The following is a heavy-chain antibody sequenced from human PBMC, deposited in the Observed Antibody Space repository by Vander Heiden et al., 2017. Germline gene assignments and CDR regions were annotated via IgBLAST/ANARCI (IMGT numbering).Heavy chain of an antibody. D-gene: IGHD1-7*01. CDR1: GVIIRNLG. J-gene: IGHJ6*02. CDR3: AKDHGGNNWNWYYGSDV. Sequence: QMQLGESGGGVVKPGRSLSISCEFYGVIIRNLGMHWVRQAPGKGLEWVAAMSHDGTNQYDVDSVKGRFTISRDNSKNTLYLQMDSRRAEDTAVYYCAKDHGGNNWNWYYGSDVWGQGTTVTVSS. V-gene: IGHV3-30*18. CDR2: MSHDGTNQ.